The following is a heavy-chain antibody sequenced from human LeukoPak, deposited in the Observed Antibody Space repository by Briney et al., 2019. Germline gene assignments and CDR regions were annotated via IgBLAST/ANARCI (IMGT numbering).Heavy chain of an antibody. D-gene: IGHD2-21*01. Sequence: GGSLRLSCAASGFTFSDYSMDWVRQAPGKGLEWVSYISDTGHAIYYADSVKGRFIISRDNAKNSLYLQMTSLRAEDTAVYYCARAAVTLELLSEHYYFDYWGQGVLVTVSS. CDR3: ARAAVTLELLSEHYYFDY. CDR2: ISDTGHAI. J-gene: IGHJ4*02. CDR1: GFTFSDYS. V-gene: IGHV3-48*01.